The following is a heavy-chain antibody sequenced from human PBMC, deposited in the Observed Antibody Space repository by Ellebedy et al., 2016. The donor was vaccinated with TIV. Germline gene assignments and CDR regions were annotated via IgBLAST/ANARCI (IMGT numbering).Heavy chain of an antibody. D-gene: IGHD6-13*01. V-gene: IGHV4-59*01. Sequence: SETLSLTCDVSGGSISGFYWSWIQQPPGKGLEWLGYVYYNGVTNFNPSLKGRVILSVDTSRNQFSLKLTSVTAADTAVYYCARDLQQPDYYYAMDVWGQGTTVTVSS. CDR3: ARDLQQPDYYYAMDV. J-gene: IGHJ6*02. CDR1: GGSISGFY. CDR2: VYYNGVT.